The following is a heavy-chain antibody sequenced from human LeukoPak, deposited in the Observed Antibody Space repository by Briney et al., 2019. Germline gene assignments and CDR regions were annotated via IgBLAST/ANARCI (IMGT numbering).Heavy chain of an antibody. J-gene: IGHJ5*02. CDR1: GDSITSYY. V-gene: IGHV4-4*07. CDR2: IYTSGST. D-gene: IGHD2-2*01. Sequence: SETLSLTCTVSGDSITSYYWSWIRQPAGKGLEWIGRIYTSGSTNYNPSLKSRVTISVDTSKNQFSLKLSSVTAADTAVYYCARSRPYCSSTSCYRGWFDPWGQGTLVTVSS. CDR3: ARSRPYCSSTSCYRGWFDP.